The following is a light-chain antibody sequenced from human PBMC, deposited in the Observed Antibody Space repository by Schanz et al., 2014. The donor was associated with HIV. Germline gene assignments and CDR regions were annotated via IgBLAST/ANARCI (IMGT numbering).Light chain of an antibody. CDR2: GAS. J-gene: IGKJ1*01. Sequence: EIVMTQSPATLSVSPGERATLSCRASQSVSSNFFAWYQQKPGQAPRLLIFGASNRAAGIPDRFSGGESGTDFTLTISRVEPEDYAVYFCQQYGSPPWTFGQGTKVEVK. V-gene: IGKV3-20*01. CDR3: QQYGSPPWT. CDR1: QSVSSNF.